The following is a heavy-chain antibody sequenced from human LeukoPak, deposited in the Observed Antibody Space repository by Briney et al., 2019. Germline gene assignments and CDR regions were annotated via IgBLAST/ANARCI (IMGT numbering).Heavy chain of an antibody. D-gene: IGHD1-26*01. CDR3: ARGLGSIAGATASDY. J-gene: IGHJ4*02. CDR1: GGSFSGYY. V-gene: IGHV4-34*01. Sequence: SETLSLTCAVYGGSFSGYYWTWIRQPPGKGQEWIGEINHSGSTNYNPSLKSRVTISVDTSKNQFSLKLRSVTAADTAVYYCARGLGSIAGATASDYWGQGTLVTVSS. CDR2: INHSGST.